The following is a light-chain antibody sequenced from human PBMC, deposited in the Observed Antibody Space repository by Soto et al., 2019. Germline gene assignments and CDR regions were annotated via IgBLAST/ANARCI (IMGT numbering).Light chain of an antibody. CDR3: QQYNNWPWT. CDR2: GAS. V-gene: IGKV3-15*01. CDR1: QSISRN. J-gene: IGKJ1*01. Sequence: ETVMTQSPATLSVAPGERATLSCRASQSISRNLAWYQQKSGQAPRLLIYGASTRATGIPARFSGGGSGTEFTLTISSLQSEDFAVYHCQQYNNWPWTFGHGTKVEVK.